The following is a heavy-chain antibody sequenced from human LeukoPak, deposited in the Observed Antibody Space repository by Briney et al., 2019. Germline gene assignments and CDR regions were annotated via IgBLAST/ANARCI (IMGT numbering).Heavy chain of an antibody. CDR2: IYYSGST. Sequence: SETLSLTCTVSGGSISTYYWNWIRQPPGKGLEWIGYIYYSGSTNYNPSLKSRVTMSVDTSKNQFSLKLSSVTAADTAVYYCARLPPAKYSGSYLFSYWYFDLWGRGTLVTVSS. J-gene: IGHJ2*01. CDR1: GGSISTYY. CDR3: ARLPPAKYSGSYLFSYWYFDL. D-gene: IGHD1-26*01. V-gene: IGHV4-59*08.